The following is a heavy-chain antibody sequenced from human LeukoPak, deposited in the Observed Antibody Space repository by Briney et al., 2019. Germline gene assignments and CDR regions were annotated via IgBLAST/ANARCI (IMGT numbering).Heavy chain of an antibody. CDR2: ISAYNGNT. CDR3: ARLYDFWGGYQLDY. Sequence: ASVKVSCKVSGYTFTSYGISWVRQAPGQGLEWMGWISAYNGNTNYAQKLQGRVTMTTDTSTSTAYMELRSLRSDDTAVYYCARLYDFWGGYQLDYWGQGTLVTVSS. J-gene: IGHJ4*02. V-gene: IGHV1-18*01. CDR1: GYTFTSYG. D-gene: IGHD3-3*01.